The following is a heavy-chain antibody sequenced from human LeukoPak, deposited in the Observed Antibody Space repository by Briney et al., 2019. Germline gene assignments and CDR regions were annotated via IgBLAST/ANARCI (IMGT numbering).Heavy chain of an antibody. V-gene: IGHV4-59*01. J-gene: IGHJ2*01. Sequence: SETPSLNGAVSGGSTSTFYWSWIRHPPGTGLVWIGYIFKTGSTNYNSSLKSRVTMSLDRSKNQFSLNLRSMTAADTAIYYCAKIGPGSWYFDLWGRGTLVTVSS. CDR1: GGSTSTFY. CDR3: AKIGPGSWYFDL. CDR2: IFKTGST. D-gene: IGHD3-10*01.